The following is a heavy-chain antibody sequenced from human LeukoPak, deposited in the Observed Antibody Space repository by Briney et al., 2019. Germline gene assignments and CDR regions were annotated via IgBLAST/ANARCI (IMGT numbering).Heavy chain of an antibody. CDR3: PRNLLQRRKLRRELLPPHSDY. D-gene: IGHD1-26*01. J-gene: IGHJ4*02. CDR1: GVTFGDYA. Sequence: SLRLSCTASGVTFGDYAISWVRQAPGQGLEWVGCIRSKAYGGTTEYAASVKVRFTISRDDSKSISYLQMNILKTEYTAVYSCPRNLLQRRKLRRELLPPHSDYSGQGTPVTVSS. V-gene: IGHV3-49*04. CDR2: IRSKAYGGTT.